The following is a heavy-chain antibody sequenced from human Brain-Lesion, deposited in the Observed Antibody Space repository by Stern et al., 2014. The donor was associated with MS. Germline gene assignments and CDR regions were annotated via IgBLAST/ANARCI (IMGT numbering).Heavy chain of an antibody. CDR1: GYSFTSDW. CDR3: ARHMGEGLSIDY. J-gene: IGHJ4*02. CDR2: IDPSDSNA. Sequence: VQLVQSGAEVKKPGESLRISCQGSGYSFTSDWISWVRQMPGKGLEWMGGIDPSDSNANYRPPFQGHVTISADKSINTAYLDWRSLKASDTAMYYCARHMGEGLSIDYWGQGTLVTVSS. D-gene: IGHD3-16*01. V-gene: IGHV5-10-1*03.